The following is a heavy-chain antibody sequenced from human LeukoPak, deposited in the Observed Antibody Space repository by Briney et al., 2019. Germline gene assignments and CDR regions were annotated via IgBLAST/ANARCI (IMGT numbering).Heavy chain of an antibody. CDR3: ARGSSSSGGVYYFDY. V-gene: IGHV4-34*01. Sequence: LPLSCPASGFPFGDYAMTWIRQPPGKGLEWIGEINHSGRTNYNPSLKRRVTISVDTSKNQFSVKLSSVTAADTAVYYCARGSSSSGGVYYFDYWGQGTLVTVSS. CDR2: INHSGRT. D-gene: IGHD6-6*01. J-gene: IGHJ4*02. CDR1: GFPFGDYA.